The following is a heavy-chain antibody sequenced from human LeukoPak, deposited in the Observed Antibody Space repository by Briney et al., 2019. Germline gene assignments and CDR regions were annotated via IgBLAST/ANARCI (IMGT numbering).Heavy chain of an antibody. CDR1: EFAVSANY. D-gene: IGHD5-12*01. CDR3: TKATFDH. V-gene: IGHV3-53*01. Sequence: GRSLRLSCTCYEFAVSANYMSWVRQAPGKGLEWVSFIHPDGATSYAESVKGRFIISRDNSNNTLYLQINSLRVEDTAVYYCTKATFDHWGQGTMVVVSS. CDR2: IHPDGAT. J-gene: IGHJ3*01.